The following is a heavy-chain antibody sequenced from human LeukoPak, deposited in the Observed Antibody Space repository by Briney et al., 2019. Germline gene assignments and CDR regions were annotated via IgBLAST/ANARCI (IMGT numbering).Heavy chain of an antibody. Sequence: ASVKVSCKASGYTFISYDINWVRQATGQGLEWMGWMNPNSGITGYAQKFQGRVSMTRITSIGTAYMELSSLKSEDTAVYYCARGLYYYDSNGRTPYDYWGQGTLVTVSS. CDR3: ARGLYYYDSNGRTPYDY. J-gene: IGHJ4*02. V-gene: IGHV1-8*01. D-gene: IGHD3-22*01. CDR2: MNPNSGIT. CDR1: GYTFISYD.